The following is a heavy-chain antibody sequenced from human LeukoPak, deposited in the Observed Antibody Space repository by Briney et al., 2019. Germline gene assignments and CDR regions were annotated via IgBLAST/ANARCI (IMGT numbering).Heavy chain of an antibody. CDR2: MNPNSGNT. CDR1: GYTFTSYD. V-gene: IGHV1-8*01. D-gene: IGHD3-9*01. CDR3: ARGIRYFDWAIRSYYYYYMDV. J-gene: IGHJ6*03. Sequence: GASVKVSCKASGYTFTSYDINWVRQATGQGLEWMGWMNPNSGNTGYAQKFQGRVTMTRNTSISTAYMELSSLGSEDTAVYYCARGIRYFDWAIRSYYYYYMDVWGKGTTVTVSS.